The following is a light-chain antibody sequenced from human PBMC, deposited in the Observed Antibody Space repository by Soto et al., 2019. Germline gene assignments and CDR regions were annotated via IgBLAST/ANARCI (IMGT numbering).Light chain of an antibody. CDR2: DAS. V-gene: IGKV1-33*01. J-gene: IGKJ2*01. CDR1: RDISVY. Sequence: DIQMPQSPSSLSASVGDRVTITCQASRDISVYLNWYQQKPGKPPKLLAFDASNLQTGVPSRFSGSGSGTHFTFTISSLQPEDIATYYCQQYDNLPPYTFGQGTRLEIK. CDR3: QQYDNLPPYT.